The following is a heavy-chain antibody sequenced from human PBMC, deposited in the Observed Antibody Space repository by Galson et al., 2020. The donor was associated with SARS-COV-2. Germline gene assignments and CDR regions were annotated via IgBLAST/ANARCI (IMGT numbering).Heavy chain of an antibody. V-gene: IGHV4-39*07. CDR2: IFYTGST. Sequence: GKGLEWIGTIFYTGSTYYNPSLKSRVTISLDTPKNQFSLKLTSVTPADTAVYYCAKGSEAITAWCPTNYWGQGTLVTVSS. D-gene: IGHD1-20*01. CDR3: AKGSEAITAWCPTNY. J-gene: IGHJ4*02.